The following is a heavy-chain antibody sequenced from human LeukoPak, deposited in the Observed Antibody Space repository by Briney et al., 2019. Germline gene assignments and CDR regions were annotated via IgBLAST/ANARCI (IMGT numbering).Heavy chain of an antibody. CDR2: VSSRGKTV. V-gene: IGHV3-11*01. D-gene: IGHD3-3*01. Sequence: GGSLRLSCVVSGFTFSYYYMTWLRQAPGKGLEWLSSVSSRGKTVYYADSVKGRFTISRDNAKRSVYLEMTSLRVEDTALYFCAKDKRDAIFEVILTTLDYWGQGTLVTVSS. CDR3: AKDKRDAIFEVILTTLDY. J-gene: IGHJ4*02. CDR1: GFTFSYYY.